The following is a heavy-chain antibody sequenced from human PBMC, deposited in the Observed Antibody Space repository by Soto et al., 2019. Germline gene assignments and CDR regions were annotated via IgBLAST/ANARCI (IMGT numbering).Heavy chain of an antibody. CDR3: ARGGSWGTAMVFYGMDV. J-gene: IGHJ6*02. CDR2: IWYDGSNK. Sequence: PGGSLRLSCAASGFTFSSYGMHWVRQAPGKGLEWVAVIWYDGSNKYYADSVKGRFTISRDNSKNTLYLQMNSLRAEDTAVYYCARGGSWGTAMVFYGMDVWGQGTTVTVSS. V-gene: IGHV3-33*01. CDR1: GFTFSSYG. D-gene: IGHD5-18*01.